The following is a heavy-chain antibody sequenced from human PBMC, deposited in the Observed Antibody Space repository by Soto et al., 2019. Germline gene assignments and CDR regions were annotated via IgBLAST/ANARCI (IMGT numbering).Heavy chain of an antibody. Sequence: QVQLEQSGAEVKKPGSSVKVSCKASGGTLSDHGVAWLRQAPGQGLEWMGGTIPVFNTAKYAQKFQGRVTVTADKFTTIAYMELSSLRSDDTAFYFCARGVHGSGNYYTGPSAFDLWGQGTMVIVSS. D-gene: IGHD3-10*01. CDR3: ARGVHGSGNYYTGPSAFDL. CDR2: TIPVFNTA. V-gene: IGHV1-69*06. CDR1: GGTLSDHG. J-gene: IGHJ3*01.